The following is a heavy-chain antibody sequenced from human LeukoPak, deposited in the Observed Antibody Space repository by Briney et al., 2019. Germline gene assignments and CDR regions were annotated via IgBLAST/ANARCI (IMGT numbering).Heavy chain of an antibody. CDR3: ARQSLYNWNPPDY. D-gene: IGHD1-20*01. CDR2: IYPGDSDT. CDR1: GYSFTSYW. V-gene: IGHV5-51*01. Sequence: GASLQISCKGSGYSFTSYWIGWVRQLPGKGLEWMGIIYPGDSDTRYSPSFQGQVTISADKSISTAYLQWSSLKASDTAMYYCARQSLYNWNPPDYWGQGTLVTVSS. J-gene: IGHJ4*02.